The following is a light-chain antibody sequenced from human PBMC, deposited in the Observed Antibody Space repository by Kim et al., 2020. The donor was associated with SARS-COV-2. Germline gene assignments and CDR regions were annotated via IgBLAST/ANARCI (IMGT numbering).Light chain of an antibody. CDR3: SSYTSSSPLYV. V-gene: IGLV2-14*01. CDR1: SSDVGGYNY. Sequence: QSALTQPASVSGSPGQSITISCTGTSSDVGGYNYVSWYQQHPGKAPKLMIYDVSKRPSGVSNRFSGSKSGNTASLTISGLQAEDEADYYCSSYTSSSPLYVFGTGTKVTVL. J-gene: IGLJ1*01. CDR2: DVS.